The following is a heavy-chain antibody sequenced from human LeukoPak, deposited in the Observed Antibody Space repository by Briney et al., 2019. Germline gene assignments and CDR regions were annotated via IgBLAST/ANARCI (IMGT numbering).Heavy chain of an antibody. Sequence: PGGSLRLSCAASGFTFSSYSMNWVRQAPGKGLEWVSSISSSSSYIYYADSVKGRFTISRDNAKNSLYLQMNSLRAEDTAVYYCARAGGFWSGYYYYYMDVWGKGTTVTVSS. CDR1: GFTFSSYS. V-gene: IGHV3-21*01. D-gene: IGHD3-3*01. CDR3: ARAGGFWSGYYYYYMDV. J-gene: IGHJ6*03. CDR2: ISSSSSYI.